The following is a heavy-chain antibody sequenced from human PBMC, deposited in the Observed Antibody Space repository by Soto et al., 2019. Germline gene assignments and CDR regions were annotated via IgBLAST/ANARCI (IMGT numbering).Heavy chain of an antibody. D-gene: IGHD3-22*01. CDR2: IYPGDSDT. Sequence: PGESLKISCKGSGYSFTSYWIGWVRQMPGKGLEWMGIIYPGDSDTRYSPSFQGQVTISADKSISTAYLQWSSLKASDTAMYYCARLDSDYHDSSGYRLWGQGTLVTVSS. CDR1: GYSFTSYW. V-gene: IGHV5-51*01. J-gene: IGHJ4*02. CDR3: ARLDSDYHDSSGYRL.